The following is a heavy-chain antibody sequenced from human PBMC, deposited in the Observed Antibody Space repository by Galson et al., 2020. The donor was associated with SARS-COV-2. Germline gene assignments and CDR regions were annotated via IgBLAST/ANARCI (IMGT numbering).Heavy chain of an antibody. D-gene: IGHD3-3*01. V-gene: IGHV1-8*01. CDR2: MNPNSGNT. J-gene: IGHJ6*02. CDR3: ARGPREGSLLEWLSETYYYYGMDV. Sequence: ASVKVSCKASGYTFTSYDINWVRQATGQGLEWMGWMNPNSGNTGYAQKFQGRVTMTRNTSISTAYMELSSLRSEDTAVYYCARGPREGSLLEWLSETYYYYGMDVWGQGTTVTVSS. CDR1: GYTFTSYD.